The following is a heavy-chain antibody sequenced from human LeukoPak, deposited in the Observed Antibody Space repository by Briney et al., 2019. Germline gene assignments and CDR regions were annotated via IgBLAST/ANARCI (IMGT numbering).Heavy chain of an antibody. CDR3: ARGIVGATATFDI. D-gene: IGHD1-26*01. V-gene: IGHV3-21*01. J-gene: IGHJ3*02. CDR2: ISSSSSYI. CDR1: GFTFSSYS. Sequence: PGGSLRLSCAASGFTFSSYSMNWVRQAPGKGLEWVSSISSSSSYIYYADSVKGRFTISRDNAKNSLYLQMNRLRAEDTAVYYCARGIVGATATFDIWGQGTMVTVSS.